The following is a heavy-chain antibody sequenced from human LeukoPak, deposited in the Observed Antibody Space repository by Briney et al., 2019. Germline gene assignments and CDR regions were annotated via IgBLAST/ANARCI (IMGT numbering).Heavy chain of an antibody. D-gene: IGHD3-3*01. J-gene: IGHJ4*02. Sequence: GGSLRLSCAASGFTFSSYGMHWVRQAPGKGLEWVAVISYDGSNKYYADSVKGRFTISRDNSKNTLYLQMNSLRAEDTAVYYCAKFRSRTIFGVVRGFDYWGQGTLVTVSS. CDR2: ISYDGSNK. CDR3: AKFRSRTIFGVVRGFDY. V-gene: IGHV3-30*18. CDR1: GFTFSSYG.